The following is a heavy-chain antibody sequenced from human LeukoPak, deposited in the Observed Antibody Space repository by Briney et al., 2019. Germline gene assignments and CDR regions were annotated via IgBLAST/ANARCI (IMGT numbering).Heavy chain of an antibody. CDR3: AKDPGFLLSYGLFDY. CDR1: GFTFDDYA. Sequence: GGSLRLSCAASGFTFDDYAMHWVRQAPGKGLEWVSGISWNSGSIGYADSVKGRFTISRDNAKNSLYLQMNSLRAEDTALYYCAKDPGFLLSYGLFDYWGQGTLVTVSS. J-gene: IGHJ4*02. D-gene: IGHD5-18*01. CDR2: ISWNSGSI. V-gene: IGHV3-9*01.